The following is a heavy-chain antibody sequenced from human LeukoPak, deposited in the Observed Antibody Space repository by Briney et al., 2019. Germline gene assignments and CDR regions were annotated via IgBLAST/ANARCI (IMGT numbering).Heavy chain of an antibody. J-gene: IGHJ2*01. CDR3: ARITMVRGVIFDWFFDL. Sequence: ASVKVSCKASGYTFTSYGISWVRQAPGQGLEWMGWISAYNGNTNYAQKLQGRVTMTTDTSTSTAYMELRSLRSDDTAVYYCARITMVRGVIFDWFFDLWGRGTLVTVSS. CDR2: ISAYNGNT. V-gene: IGHV1-18*01. CDR1: GYTFTSYG. D-gene: IGHD3-10*01.